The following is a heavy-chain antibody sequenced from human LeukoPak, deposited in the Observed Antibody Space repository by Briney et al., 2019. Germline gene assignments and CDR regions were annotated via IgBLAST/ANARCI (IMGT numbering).Heavy chain of an antibody. J-gene: IGHJ3*02. Sequence: GGSLRLSCAASGFTFSSYAMHWVRQAPGKGLEWVAVISYDGGNKYYADSVKGRFTISRDNSKNTVYLEMNSLRTEATAVYYCARDHQYFDSSGTFDIWGQGTVVTVSS. CDR1: GFTFSSYA. V-gene: IGHV3-30*01. CDR3: ARDHQYFDSSGTFDI. CDR2: ISYDGGNK. D-gene: IGHD3-22*01.